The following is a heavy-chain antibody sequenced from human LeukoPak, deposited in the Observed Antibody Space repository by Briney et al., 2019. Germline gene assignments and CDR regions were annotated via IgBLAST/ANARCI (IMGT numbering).Heavy chain of an antibody. J-gene: IGHJ4*02. CDR2: INHSGST. CDR3: ARGRGPTRALEKDIVVVPAEVGFDY. D-gene: IGHD2-2*01. Sequence: SETLSLTCAVYGGSFSGYYWSWIRQPPGKGLEWIGEINHSGSTNYNPSLTSRVTISVDTSKNQFSLKLSSVTAADTAVYYCARGRGPTRALEKDIVVVPAEVGFDYWGQGTLVTVSS. V-gene: IGHV4-34*01. CDR1: GGSFSGYY.